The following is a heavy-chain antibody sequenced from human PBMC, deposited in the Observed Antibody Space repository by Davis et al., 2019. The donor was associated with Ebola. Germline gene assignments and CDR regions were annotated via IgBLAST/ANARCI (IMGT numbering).Heavy chain of an antibody. J-gene: IGHJ5*02. Sequence: ASVKVSCKTSGYIFTNYGITWVRQAPGQGLEWVGWISAHNGNTNSAQKFQGRVTMTTDTSTTTAYMELNNLKSDDTAVYFCARAASSWYQFTWFDPWGQGTLVTVSS. CDR3: ARAASSWYQFTWFDP. CDR1: GYIFTNYG. V-gene: IGHV1-18*01. D-gene: IGHD6-13*01. CDR2: ISAHNGNT.